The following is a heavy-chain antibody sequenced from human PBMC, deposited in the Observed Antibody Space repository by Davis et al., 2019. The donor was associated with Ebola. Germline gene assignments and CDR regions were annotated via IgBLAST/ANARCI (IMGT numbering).Heavy chain of an antibody. J-gene: IGHJ4*02. D-gene: IGHD6-6*01. CDR1: GFTFSSYA. CDR2: ISYDGSNK. Sequence: GESLKISCAASGFTFSSYAMHWVRQAPGKGLEWVAVISYDGSNKYYADSVKGRFTISRDNSKNTLYLQMNSLRAEDTAMYYFAKLLMGQLSHFDYWGQGTLVTVSS. V-gene: IGHV3-30*18. CDR3: AKLLMGQLSHFDY.